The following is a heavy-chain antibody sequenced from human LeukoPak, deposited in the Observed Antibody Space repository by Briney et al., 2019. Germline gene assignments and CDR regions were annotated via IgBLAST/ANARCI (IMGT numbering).Heavy chain of an antibody. Sequence: GESLKISCQASGYTFTGYYMHWVRQAPGQGLEWMGWINPNSGGTNYAQKFQGRVTMTRDTSISTAYMELSRLRSDDTAVYYCARLWFGELSRFDYWGQGTLVTVSS. J-gene: IGHJ4*02. CDR3: ARLWFGELSRFDY. V-gene: IGHV1-2*02. CDR2: INPNSGGT. CDR1: GYTFTGYY. D-gene: IGHD3-10*01.